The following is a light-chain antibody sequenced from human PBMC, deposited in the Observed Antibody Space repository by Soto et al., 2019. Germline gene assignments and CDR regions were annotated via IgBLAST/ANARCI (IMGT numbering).Light chain of an antibody. Sequence: QSALTQPASVSGSPGQSITISCTGTSSDVGGYNYVSWYQQHPGKAPKLMIYEVSNRPSGVSNRFSGSKSDNTASLTISGLQAEDDADYYCSSYTSSSTYVFGTGTKLTVL. J-gene: IGLJ1*01. CDR2: EVS. CDR1: SSDVGGYNY. V-gene: IGLV2-14*01. CDR3: SSYTSSSTYV.